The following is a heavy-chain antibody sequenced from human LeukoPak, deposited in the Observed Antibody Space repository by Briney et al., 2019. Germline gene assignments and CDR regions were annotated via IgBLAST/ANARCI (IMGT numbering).Heavy chain of an antibody. J-gene: IGHJ3*02. CDR1: SDSISSYY. D-gene: IGHD6-19*01. Sequence: SETLSLTCTVSSDSISSYYWSWIRQPPGKGLEWIGYIYYSGGTDYNPSLKSRVTISVDTSKNQFSLRLSSVTAADTAVYYCAGAAVAGPFDAFDIWGQGTMVTVSS. CDR2: IYYSGGT. CDR3: AGAAVAGPFDAFDI. V-gene: IGHV4-59*01.